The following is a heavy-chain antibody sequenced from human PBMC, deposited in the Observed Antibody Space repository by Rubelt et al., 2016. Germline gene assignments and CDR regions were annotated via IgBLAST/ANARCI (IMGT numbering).Heavy chain of an antibody. Sequence: EVQLLESGGGLVQPGGSLRLSCAASGFTFSSYAMSWVRQAPGKGLEWVSAISGSGGSTYYADSVKGRFTISKDKSKNTLYLQMNSVRVEDTAIYDCARRCDYFDYWGQGTLVPVSS. V-gene: IGHV3-23*01. CDR3: ARRCDYFDY. CDR1: GFTFSSYA. D-gene: IGHD3-16*01. CDR2: ISGSGGST. J-gene: IGHJ4*02.